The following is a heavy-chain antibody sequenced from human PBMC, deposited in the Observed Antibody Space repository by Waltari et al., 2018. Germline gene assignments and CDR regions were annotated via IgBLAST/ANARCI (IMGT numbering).Heavy chain of an antibody. Sequence: CGSWVRQPPEKGLEWIGQVHHSGKTHYNPSLQSRVAISVDKPKNQFSLKLNSVTAADTAIYYCAGDRASGLFFDYWGRGTLVTVSS. CDR3: AGDRASGLFFDY. CDR1: C. D-gene: IGHD2-15*01. J-gene: IGHJ4*02. CDR2: VHHSGKT. V-gene: IGHV4-4*02.